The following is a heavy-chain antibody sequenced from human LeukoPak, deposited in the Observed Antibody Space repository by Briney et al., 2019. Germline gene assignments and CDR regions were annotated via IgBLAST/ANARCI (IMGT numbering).Heavy chain of an antibody. CDR1: GFTFSSYS. Sequence: PGGSLRLSCAAPGFTFSSYSMNWVRQAPGKGLEWVSSISSSSSYIYYADSVKGRFTISRDNAKNSLYLQMNSLRAEDTAVYYCARDRRSSRIAAAGTFDYWGQGTLVTVSS. V-gene: IGHV3-21*01. D-gene: IGHD6-13*01. CDR3: ARDRRSSRIAAAGTFDY. CDR2: ISSSSSYI. J-gene: IGHJ4*02.